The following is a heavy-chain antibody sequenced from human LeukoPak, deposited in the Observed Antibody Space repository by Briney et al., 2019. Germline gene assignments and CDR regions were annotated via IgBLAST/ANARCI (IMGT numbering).Heavy chain of an antibody. Sequence: PGGSLRLSCGASGFTFDDYWMSWVRQAPGQGLEWVANINQDGSEKYYLDSAKGRFTISRDNARNSLYLQVNSLRADDTAVYYCARVFENAWGQGTLVTVSS. CDR1: GFTFDDYW. D-gene: IGHD3-9*01. CDR2: INQDGSEK. V-gene: IGHV3-7*01. J-gene: IGHJ5*02. CDR3: ARVFENA.